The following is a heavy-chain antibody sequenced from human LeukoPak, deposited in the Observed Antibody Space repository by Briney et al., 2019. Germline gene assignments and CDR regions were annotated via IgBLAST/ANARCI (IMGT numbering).Heavy chain of an antibody. J-gene: IGHJ5*02. CDR1: GGTFSSYA. CDR3: ARAVQLERRGGWGFDP. Sequence: SVKVSCKASGGTFSSYAISWVRQAPGQGLEWMGGIIPFLSTANYAQKFQGRVTITADESTSTAYMELSTLRSEDTALYYCARAVQLERRGGWGFDPWGQGTLVTVSS. V-gene: IGHV1-69*13. D-gene: IGHD1-1*01. CDR2: IIPFLSTA.